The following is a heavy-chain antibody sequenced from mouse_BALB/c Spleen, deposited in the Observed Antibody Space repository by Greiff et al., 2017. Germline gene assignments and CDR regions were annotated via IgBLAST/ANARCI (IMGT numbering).Heavy chain of an antibody. CDR1: GFTFTDYY. CDR3: ARDNWGFAY. J-gene: IGHJ3*01. V-gene: IGHV7-3*02. Sequence: KLVESGGGLVQPGGSLRLSCATSGFTFTDYYMSWVRQPPGKALEWLGFIRNKANGYTTEYSASVKGRFTISRDNSQSILYLQMNTLRAEDSATYYCARDNWGFAYWGQGTLVTVSA. CDR2: IRNKANGYTT. D-gene: IGHD4-1*01.